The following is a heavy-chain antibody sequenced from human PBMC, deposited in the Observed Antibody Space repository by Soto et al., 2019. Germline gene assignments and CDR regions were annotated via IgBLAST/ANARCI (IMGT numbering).Heavy chain of an antibody. Sequence: SETLSLTCTVSGGSISSSSYYWGWIRQPPGKGLEWIGSIYYSGSTYYNPSLKSRVTISVDTSKNQFSLKLSSVTAADTAVYYCARDPLSCYDSSGYYYTGAFDIWGQGTMVTV. CDR2: IYYSGST. V-gene: IGHV4-39*07. J-gene: IGHJ3*02. D-gene: IGHD3-22*01. CDR3: ARDPLSCYDSSGYYYTGAFDI. CDR1: GGSISSSSYY.